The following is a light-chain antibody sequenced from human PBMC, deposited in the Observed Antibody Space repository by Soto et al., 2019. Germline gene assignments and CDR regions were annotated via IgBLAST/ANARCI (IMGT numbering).Light chain of an antibody. CDR1: QDIRNF. CDR2: AAS. J-gene: IGKJ3*01. V-gene: IGKV1-27*01. Sequence: DIQMTQSPTSLSASVGDRVTITCRASQDIRNFVAWYQQKPGKAPKLLIYAASTLQSGVPSRFSGSGSGTDFTLTINSLLPEDVATYYCQKYSSVPVFGPGTKVEIK. CDR3: QKYSSVPV.